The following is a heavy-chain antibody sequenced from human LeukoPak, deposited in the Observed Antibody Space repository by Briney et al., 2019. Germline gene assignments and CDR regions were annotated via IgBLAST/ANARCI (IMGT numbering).Heavy chain of an antibody. CDR1: GLTFSSYW. CDR3: ARDGEAVAGAGNWFDP. J-gene: IGHJ5*02. Sequence: GGSLRLSCAASGLTFSSYWMSWVRQAPGKGLEWVANIKQDGSEKYYVDSVKGRFTISRDNAKNSLYLQMNSLRAEDTAVYYCARDGEAVAGAGNWFDPWGQGTLVTVSS. V-gene: IGHV3-7*01. CDR2: IKQDGSEK. D-gene: IGHD6-19*01.